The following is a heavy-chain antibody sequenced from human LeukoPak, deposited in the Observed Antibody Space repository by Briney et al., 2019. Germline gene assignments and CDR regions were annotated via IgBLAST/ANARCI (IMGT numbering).Heavy chain of an antibody. D-gene: IGHD1-26*01. J-gene: IGHJ4*02. CDR1: GGSIRNYY. Sequence: PSETLSLTCTVSGGSIRNYYWSWIRQPPGKVLDWIGYIYYSGSTNYNPSLKSRVTISVDTSKNQFSLKLSSVSASDTAMYYCARITYSGSYCYFDNWGQGTLVTVSS. CDR3: ARITYSGSYCYFDN. CDR2: IYYSGST. V-gene: IGHV4-59*01.